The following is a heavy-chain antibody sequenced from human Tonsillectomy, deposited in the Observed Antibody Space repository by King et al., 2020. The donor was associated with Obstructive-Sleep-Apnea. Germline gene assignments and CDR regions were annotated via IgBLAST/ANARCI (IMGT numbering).Heavy chain of an antibody. Sequence: ITLKESGPTLVKPTQTLTLTCTFSGFSLSTSGVGVGWIRQTPGKALEWIALIYWDDDKHYRPSLKTRLTITKDTSRNQVVLRMTNMDPVDTATYYCAHNATRTYYLDYWGQGALVTVSS. V-gene: IGHV2-5*02. J-gene: IGHJ4*02. D-gene: IGHD6-6*01. CDR3: AHNATRTYYLDY. CDR2: IYWDDDK. CDR1: GFSLSTSGVG.